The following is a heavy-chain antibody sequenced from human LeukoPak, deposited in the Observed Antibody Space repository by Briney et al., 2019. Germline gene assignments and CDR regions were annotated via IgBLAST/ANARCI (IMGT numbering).Heavy chain of an antibody. J-gene: IGHJ6*03. CDR3: ASLLRISDYYYMDV. CDR1: GYTFTSYG. V-gene: IGHV1-18*01. D-gene: IGHD3-3*01. Sequence: ASVKVSCKASGYTFTSYGISWVRQAPGQGLEWMGWISAYNGNTNYAQKLQGRVTMTTDTSTSTAYMELRSLRSDDTAVYYCASLLRISDYYYMDVWGKGTTVTVSS. CDR2: ISAYNGNT.